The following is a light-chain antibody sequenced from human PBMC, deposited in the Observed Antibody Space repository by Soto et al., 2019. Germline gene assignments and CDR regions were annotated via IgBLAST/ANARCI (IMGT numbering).Light chain of an antibody. V-gene: IGLV1-51*01. CDR2: DDN. J-gene: IGLJ2*01. CDR3: SSYAGSNNFV. CDR1: SSNIGGNS. Sequence: QSVMTQPPSVSAAPGQKVTISCSGSSSNIGGNSVSWYQQLPGTAPKLLIYDDNKRPSGVPDRFSGSKSGNTASLTVSGLQAEDEADYYCSSYAGSNNFVFGGGTKLTVL.